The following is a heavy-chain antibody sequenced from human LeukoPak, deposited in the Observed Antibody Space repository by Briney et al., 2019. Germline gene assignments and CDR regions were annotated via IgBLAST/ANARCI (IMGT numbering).Heavy chain of an antibody. CDR2: IYSTGST. J-gene: IGHJ5*02. CDR3: ASGTSSWTWFDP. V-gene: IGHV4-59*01. Sequence: SETLSLTCTVSGGSTSNYYWSWIRQTPGKGLEWIGFIYSTGSTNYNPSLKGRVTISVDTPKNQFSLKLTSVTAADTAVYYCASGTSSWTWFDPWGQGTPVTVSS. D-gene: IGHD2-2*01. CDR1: GGSTSNYY.